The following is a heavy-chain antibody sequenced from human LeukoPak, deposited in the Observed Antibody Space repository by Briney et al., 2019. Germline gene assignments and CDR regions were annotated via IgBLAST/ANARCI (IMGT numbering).Heavy chain of an antibody. CDR3: AKEETAAGPAEYFQH. CDR2: ISGSGGST. V-gene: IGHV3-23*01. J-gene: IGHJ1*01. CDR1: VFTFSSYA. D-gene: IGHD6-13*01. Sequence: SGGSLRLSCAASVFTFSSYAMSLVRQAPGKGLEWVSAISGSGGSTYYADSVKGRFTISRDNSKNTLYLQMNSLRAEDTAVNSCAKEETAAGPAEYFQHWGQGTLVTVSS.